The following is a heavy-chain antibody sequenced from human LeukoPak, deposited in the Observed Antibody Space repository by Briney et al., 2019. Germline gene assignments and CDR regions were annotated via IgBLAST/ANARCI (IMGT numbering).Heavy chain of an antibody. D-gene: IGHD5-24*01. CDR3: ARVGQRWLQFDYYYMDV. V-gene: IGHV3-21*01. CDR1: GFTFSSYS. Sequence: GGSLRLSCAASGFTFSSYSMNWVRQAPGKGREWGSSISSSSSYIYYAHSVKGRFTISRDNAQNSLYLQMNSLRAEDTAVYYCARVGQRWLQFDYYYMDVWGKGTTVTVSS. CDR2: ISSSSSYI. J-gene: IGHJ6*03.